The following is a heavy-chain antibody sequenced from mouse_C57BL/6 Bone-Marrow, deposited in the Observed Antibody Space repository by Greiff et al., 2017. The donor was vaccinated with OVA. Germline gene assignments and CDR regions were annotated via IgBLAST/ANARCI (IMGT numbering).Heavy chain of an antibody. V-gene: IGHV5-6*01. Sequence: EVQLQQSGGDLVKPGGSLKLSCAASGFTFSSYGMSWVRQTPDKRLEWVATISSGGSYTYYPDSVKGRFTISRDNAKNTLYLQMSSLKSEDTAMYYCARRRYYEYFDVWGTGTTVTVSS. CDR2: ISSGGSYT. J-gene: IGHJ1*03. CDR1: GFTFSSYG. D-gene: IGHD1-1*01. CDR3: ARRRYYEYFDV.